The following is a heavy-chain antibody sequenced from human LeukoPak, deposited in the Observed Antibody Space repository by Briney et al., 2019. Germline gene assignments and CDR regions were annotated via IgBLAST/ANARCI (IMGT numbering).Heavy chain of an antibody. Sequence: GGSLRLSCAASGFTFSSYWMHWVRQAPGKGLVWVSRINSDGSSTSYADSVKGRFTISRDNAKNTLYLQMNSLRAEDTAVYYCARVPGGYYYYYMDVWGRGTTVTVSS. J-gene: IGHJ6*03. V-gene: IGHV3-74*01. CDR2: INSDGSST. CDR1: GFTFSSYW. CDR3: ARVPGGYYYYYMDV. D-gene: IGHD1-1*01.